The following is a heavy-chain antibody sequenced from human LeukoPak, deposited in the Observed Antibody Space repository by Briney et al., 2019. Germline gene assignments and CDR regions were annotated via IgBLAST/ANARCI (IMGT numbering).Heavy chain of an antibody. CDR1: GFTFSSDA. V-gene: IGHV3-23*01. J-gene: IGHJ4*02. Sequence: GGSLRLSCAASGFTFSSDAMSWVRQAPGKGLEWVSAISGRGVNTYNADSVKGRFTISRDNSKNTLYLQMNSLRAEDTAVYYCARDEDIVVVPAAPDYWGQGTLVTVSS. D-gene: IGHD2-2*01. CDR2: ISGRGVNT. CDR3: ARDEDIVVVPAAPDY.